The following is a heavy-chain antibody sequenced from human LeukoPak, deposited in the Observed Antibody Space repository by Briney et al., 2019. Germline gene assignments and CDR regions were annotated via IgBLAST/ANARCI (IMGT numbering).Heavy chain of an antibody. CDR1: GGSFSGYY. J-gene: IGHJ4*02. CDR3: ARGARKMVSDY. CDR2: IYYSGST. V-gene: IGHV4-59*08. D-gene: IGHD3-10*01. Sequence: SETLSLTCAVYGGSFSGYYWSWIRQPPGKGLEWIGYIYYSGSTNYNPSLKGRVTISVDTSKNQFSLKLSSVTAADTAVYYCARGARKMVSDYWGQGTLVTVSS.